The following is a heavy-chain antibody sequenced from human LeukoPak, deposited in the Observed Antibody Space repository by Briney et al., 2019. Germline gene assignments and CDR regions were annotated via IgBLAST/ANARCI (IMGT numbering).Heavy chain of an antibody. CDR1: GGSISSYY. Sequence: SGTLSLTCTVSGGSISSYYWSWIRQPPGKGLEWIGCVHYSGSTNYIPSPKSRVTISVDTSKDQLSLKVSSVTAADTAVYYCASGRGGHGYWGQGTLVTVSS. CDR3: ASGRGGHGY. D-gene: IGHD5-12*01. CDR2: VHYSGST. J-gene: IGHJ4*02. V-gene: IGHV4-59*01.